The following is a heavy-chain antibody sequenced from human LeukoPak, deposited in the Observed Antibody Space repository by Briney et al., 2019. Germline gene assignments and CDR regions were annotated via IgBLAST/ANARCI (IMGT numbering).Heavy chain of an antibody. V-gene: IGHV1-69*02. D-gene: IGHD6-19*01. CDR1: GYTFTTYT. Sequence: SVKVSCKASGYTFTTYTISWVRQAPGQGLEWMGRIIPIHNMINYAQNFQDRVTITADKSTSTAYMELSSLRSDDTAIYYCARGAVAGLEGIDYWGQGTLVTVSS. J-gene: IGHJ4*02. CDR2: IIPIHNMI. CDR3: ARGAVAGLEGIDY.